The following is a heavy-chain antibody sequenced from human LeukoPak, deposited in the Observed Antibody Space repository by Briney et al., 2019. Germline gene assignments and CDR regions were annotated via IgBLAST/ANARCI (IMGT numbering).Heavy chain of an antibody. Sequence: GGSLRLSCAASGFTFSHYWMSWVRQAPGKGLEWVANIKQDGSEKYYVDSMKGRFTISRDNAKNSLYLQMNSLRAEDTAVYYCARHKEGIMVRGLITKKGRAYKWFDPWGQGTLVTVSS. D-gene: IGHD3-10*01. CDR2: IKQDGSEK. CDR3: ARHKEGIMVRGLITKKGRAYKWFDP. J-gene: IGHJ5*02. CDR1: GFTFSHYW. V-gene: IGHV3-7*01.